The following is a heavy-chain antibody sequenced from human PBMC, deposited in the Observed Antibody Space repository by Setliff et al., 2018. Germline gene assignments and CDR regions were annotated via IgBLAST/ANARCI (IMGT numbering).Heavy chain of an antibody. Sequence: ASVQVSCKASGGFSTHAISWVRQVPGQGLEWMGGIIPILGTTDYAQNFQGRVTITTDESTSSAYLEMSNLRSEDTAVYYCASALIRRVAVAGKSQFDYWGQGTLVTVSS. V-gene: IGHV1-69*05. J-gene: IGHJ4*01. CDR2: IIPILGTT. CDR1: GGFSTHA. CDR3: ASALIRRVAVAGKSQFDY. D-gene: IGHD6-19*01.